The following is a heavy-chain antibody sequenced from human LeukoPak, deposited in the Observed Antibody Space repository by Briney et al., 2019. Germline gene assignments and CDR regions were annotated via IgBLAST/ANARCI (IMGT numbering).Heavy chain of an antibody. J-gene: IGHJ1*01. D-gene: IGHD6-6*01. V-gene: IGHV4-59*01. Sequence: SETLSLTCTVSGGSISSYYWSWIRQPPGKGLEWIGYIYYSGSTNYNPSLKSRVTISVDTSKNQFSLKLSSVTAADTAVYYCARMWSSSAEYFQHWGQGTLVTVSS. CDR1: GGSISSYY. CDR2: IYYSGST. CDR3: ARMWSSSAEYFQH.